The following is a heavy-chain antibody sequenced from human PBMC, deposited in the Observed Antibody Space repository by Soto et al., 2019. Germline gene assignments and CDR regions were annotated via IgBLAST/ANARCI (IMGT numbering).Heavy chain of an antibody. D-gene: IGHD4-17*01. J-gene: IGHJ6*02. CDR1: GYTFTSYG. CDR2: ISAYNGNT. Sequence: ASVTVSCKTSGYTFTSYGIIWVRQAHRQGLEWMGWISAYNGNTNYAQKLQGRVTMTTDTSTSTAYMELRSLRSDDTAVYYCATETTVTTGYSYYYYYGMDVWGQGTTVTVSS. CDR3: ATETTVTTGYSYYYYYGMDV. V-gene: IGHV1-18*01.